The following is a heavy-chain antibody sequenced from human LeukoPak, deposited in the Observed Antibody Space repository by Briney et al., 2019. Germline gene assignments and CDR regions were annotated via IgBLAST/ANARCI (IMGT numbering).Heavy chain of an antibody. CDR1: GGTFSSYA. Sequence: SVKVSCKASGGTFSSYAISWVRQAPGQGLEWMGRIIPILGIANYAQKFQGRVTITADKSTSTAYMELSSLRSEDTAVYYCAAYYGSGREAGMDVWGQGTTVTVSS. V-gene: IGHV1-69*04. CDR3: AAYYGSGREAGMDV. D-gene: IGHD3-10*01. J-gene: IGHJ6*02. CDR2: IIPILGIA.